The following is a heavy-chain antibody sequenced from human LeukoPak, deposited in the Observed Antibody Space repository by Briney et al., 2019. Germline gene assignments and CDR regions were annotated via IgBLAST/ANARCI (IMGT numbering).Heavy chain of an antibody. D-gene: IGHD3-3*01. Sequence: PSETLSLTCAVSGGSISSGGYSWSWIRQPPGKGLEWIGYIYHSGSTYYNPSLKSRVTISVDRSKNQFSLKLSSVTAADTAVYYCARARGFWSGYHYYYYGMDVWGQGTTVTVSS. CDR1: GGSISSGGYS. CDR2: IYHSGST. V-gene: IGHV4-30-2*01. J-gene: IGHJ6*02. CDR3: ARARGFWSGYHYYYYGMDV.